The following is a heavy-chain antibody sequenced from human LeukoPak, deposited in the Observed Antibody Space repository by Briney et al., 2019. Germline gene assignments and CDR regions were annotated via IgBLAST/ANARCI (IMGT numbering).Heavy chain of an antibody. Sequence: GGSLRLSCVASGFTFSSYAMHWVRQAPGKGLEWVAVISRDGRDKHHADSVNGRFTISRDNSKNTLYLQMDSLRAEDTAVYFCAKDPRTAAAYYFDYWGQGILVTVSS. V-gene: IGHV3-30*18. J-gene: IGHJ4*02. D-gene: IGHD6-13*01. CDR1: GFTFSSYA. CDR2: ISRDGRDK. CDR3: AKDPRTAAAYYFDY.